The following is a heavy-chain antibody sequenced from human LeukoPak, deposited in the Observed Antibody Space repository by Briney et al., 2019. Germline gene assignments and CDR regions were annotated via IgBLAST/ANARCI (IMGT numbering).Heavy chain of an antibody. V-gene: IGHV3-48*01. CDR3: ARDLVSTVTNNWFDP. J-gene: IGHJ5*02. D-gene: IGHD4-11*01. CDR2: ISSSSSTI. CDR1: GFTFSSYS. Sequence: SGGSLRLSCAASGFTFSSYSMNWVRQAPGKGLEWVSYISSSSSTIYYADSVKGRFTISRDNAKNSLYLQMNSLRAEDTAVYYCARDLVSTVTNNWFDPWGQGTLVTVSS.